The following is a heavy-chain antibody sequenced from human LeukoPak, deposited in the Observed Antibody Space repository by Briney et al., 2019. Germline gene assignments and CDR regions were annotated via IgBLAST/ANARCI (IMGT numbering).Heavy chain of an antibody. CDR1: GGSISSGSYY. CDR3: ARSGGYYDSSGYYPYYFDY. J-gene: IGHJ4*02. Sequence: SETLSLTRTVSGGSISSGSYYWSWIRQPAGKGLEWIWRIYTSGSTNYNPSLKSRVTISVDTSKSQFSLKLSSVTAADTAVYYCARSGGYYDSSGYYPYYFDYWGQGTLVTVSS. D-gene: IGHD3-22*01. CDR2: IYTSGST. V-gene: IGHV4-61*02.